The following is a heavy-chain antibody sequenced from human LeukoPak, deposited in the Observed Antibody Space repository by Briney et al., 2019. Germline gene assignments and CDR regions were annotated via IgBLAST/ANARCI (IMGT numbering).Heavy chain of an antibody. Sequence: PGGSLRLSCAASGFTFSTYWMHWVRQAPGTGLVWVSLINSDGSSTNYADSVKDRFTISRDNAKKSLYLQMNSLRDEDTAVYYCARVGGATAVTMYFEYWGQGTLVTVTS. V-gene: IGHV3-74*01. D-gene: IGHD1-26*01. CDR2: INSDGSST. CDR1: GFTFSTYW. CDR3: ARVGGATAVTMYFEY. J-gene: IGHJ4*02.